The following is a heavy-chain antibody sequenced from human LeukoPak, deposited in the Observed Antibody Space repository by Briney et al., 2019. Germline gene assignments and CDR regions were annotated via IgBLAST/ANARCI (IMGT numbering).Heavy chain of an antibody. D-gene: IGHD6-13*01. V-gene: IGHV4-61*08. CDR3: AREGGEAAAMGY. Sequence: SETLSLTCTVSGGSISSGDYYWSWIRQPPGKGLEWIGYIYYSGSTNYNPSLKSRVTMSVDTSKNQFSLKLSSVTAADTAVYYCAREGGEAAAMGYWGQGTLVTVSS. J-gene: IGHJ4*02. CDR2: IYYSGST. CDR1: GGSISSGDYY.